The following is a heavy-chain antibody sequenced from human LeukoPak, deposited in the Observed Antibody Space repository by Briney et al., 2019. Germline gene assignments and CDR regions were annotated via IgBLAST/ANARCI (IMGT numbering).Heavy chain of an antibody. CDR2: IYYSGST. CDR1: GGSISSSSYY. J-gene: IGHJ4*02. Sequence: SETLSFTCTVSGGSISSSSYYWGWIRQPPGKGLEWIGSIYYSGSTYYNPSLKSRVTISVDTSKNQFSLKLSSVTAADTAVYYCARGSKYYGSGRRSGFDYWGQGTLVTVSS. V-gene: IGHV4-39*07. CDR3: ARGSKYYGSGRRSGFDY. D-gene: IGHD3-10*01.